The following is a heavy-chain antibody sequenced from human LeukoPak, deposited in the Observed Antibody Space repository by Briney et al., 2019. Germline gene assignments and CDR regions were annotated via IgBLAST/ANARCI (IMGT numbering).Heavy chain of an antibody. Sequence: RPGGSLRLSCAASGFTFSDYYVSWIRQAPGKGLEWVSYISSSGSTIYYADSVKGRFTISRDNAKNSLYLQMNSLRAEDTAVYYCARVSDYDFWSGTEPFDYWGQGTLVTVSS. V-gene: IGHV3-11*01. D-gene: IGHD3-3*01. J-gene: IGHJ4*02. CDR2: ISSSGSTI. CDR3: ARVSDYDFWSGTEPFDY. CDR1: GFTFSDYY.